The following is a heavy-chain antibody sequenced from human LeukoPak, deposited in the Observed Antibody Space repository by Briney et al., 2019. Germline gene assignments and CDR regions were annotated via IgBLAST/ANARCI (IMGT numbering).Heavy chain of an antibody. CDR3: ARRNSPAAGRWFAP. Sequence: GGSLRLSCAPSGFPFNAYALTWGCEAPGEGREWGSTTSSRVGSTYYADTVKGEFTISTDNPKNTMDLKINSLRADDTPVYYSARRNSPAAGRWFAPWGQGTPVTVYS. V-gene: IGHV3-23*01. J-gene: IGHJ5*02. CDR1: GFPFNAYA. D-gene: IGHD1/OR15-1a*01. CDR2: TSSRVGST.